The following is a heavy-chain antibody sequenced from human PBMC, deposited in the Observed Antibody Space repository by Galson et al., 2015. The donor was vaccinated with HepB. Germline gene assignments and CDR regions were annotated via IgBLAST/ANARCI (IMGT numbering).Heavy chain of an antibody. CDR3: ARVADVDYGDHSHFDY. D-gene: IGHD4-17*01. J-gene: IGHJ4*02. CDR2: ISSSTTYT. CDR1: GFTFSDYY. V-gene: IGHV3-11*06. Sequence: SLRLSCAASGFTFSDYYMSWIRQAPGKGLEWIPYISSSTTYTNYADSVKGRFTISRDNAKNSLYLQMNSLRAEDAAVYYCARVADVDYGDHSHFDYWGQGTLVTVSS.